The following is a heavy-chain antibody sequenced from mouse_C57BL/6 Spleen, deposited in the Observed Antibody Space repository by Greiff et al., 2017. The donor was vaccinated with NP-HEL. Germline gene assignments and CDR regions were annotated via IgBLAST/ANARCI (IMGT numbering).Heavy chain of an antibody. J-gene: IGHJ3*01. V-gene: IGHV3-6*01. CDR3: ARGRDYEFAY. D-gene: IGHD2-4*01. CDR2: ISYDGSN. CDR1: GYSITSGYY. Sequence: EVQVVESGPGLVKPSQSLSLTCSVTGYSITSGYYWNWIRQFPGNKLEWMGYISYDGSNNYNPSLKNRISITRDTSKNQFFLKLNSVTTEDTATYYCARGRDYEFAYWGQGTLVTVSA.